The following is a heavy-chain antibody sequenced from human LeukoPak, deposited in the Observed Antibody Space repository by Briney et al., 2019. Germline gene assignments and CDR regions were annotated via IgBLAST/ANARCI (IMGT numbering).Heavy chain of an antibody. CDR1: GFTFSSYG. CDR3: AREGRRYCSGGSCSQFGY. Sequence: GGSLRLSCAASGFTFSSYGMHWVRQAPGKGLEWVAVIWYDGSNKYYADSVKGRFTISRDNSKNTLYLQMNSLRAEDTAVYYCAREGRRYCSGGSCSQFGYWGQGTLVTVSS. D-gene: IGHD2-15*01. V-gene: IGHV3-33*01. CDR2: IWYDGSNK. J-gene: IGHJ4*02.